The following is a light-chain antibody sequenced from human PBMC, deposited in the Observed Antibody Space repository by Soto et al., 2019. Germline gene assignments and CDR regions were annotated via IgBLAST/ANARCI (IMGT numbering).Light chain of an antibody. J-gene: IGKJ1*01. Sequence: DIPMTQSPSTLSASVGDRVTITCRASQSISTWLAWYQQKPGNAPKLLIFDASNLESGVPSRFSGSGSGTEFTLTIDSLQPDYFATYYCQQYNSDARTFGQGTELDI. CDR3: QQYNSDART. CDR2: DAS. CDR1: QSISTW. V-gene: IGKV1-5*01.